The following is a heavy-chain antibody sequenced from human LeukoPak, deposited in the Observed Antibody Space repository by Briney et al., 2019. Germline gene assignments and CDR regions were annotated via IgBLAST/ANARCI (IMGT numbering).Heavy chain of an antibody. Sequence: ASVKVSCKASGYTFTGYYMYWVRQAPGQGLEWMGWINPNSGGTNYAQKFQGSVTMTRDTSISTAYMELSRLRSDDTAVYYCATRDYSSSAGSYYYYYMDVWGKGTTVTVSS. D-gene: IGHD6-6*01. CDR3: ATRDYSSSAGSYYYYYMDV. V-gene: IGHV1-2*02. CDR1: GYTFTGYY. CDR2: INPNSGGT. J-gene: IGHJ6*03.